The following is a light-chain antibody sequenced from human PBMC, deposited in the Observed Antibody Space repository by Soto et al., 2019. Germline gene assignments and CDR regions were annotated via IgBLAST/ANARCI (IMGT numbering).Light chain of an antibody. V-gene: IGKV1-5*03. J-gene: IGKJ1*01. Sequence: DIQMTQSPSTLSASVGDRVTITCRASQSISSWLAWYQQKPGKAPKLLIYKASSLESGVPSRFSGSGSGTVFTLTISSLQPDDYSTYYGQQYNSYRAFSQGTKVEIK. CDR1: QSISSW. CDR2: KAS. CDR3: QQYNSYRA.